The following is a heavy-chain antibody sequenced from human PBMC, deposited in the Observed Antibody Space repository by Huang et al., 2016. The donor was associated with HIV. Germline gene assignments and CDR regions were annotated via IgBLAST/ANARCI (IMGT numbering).Heavy chain of an antibody. CDR3: ATVDYYDTSGPQRGYFDN. D-gene: IGHD3-22*01. CDR2: IIPTLGTA. Sequence: QVQLVQSGAEVKKPGSSVKVSCKASGGSFRNFAIGWVRQAPGQGLEWVGGIIPTLGTADSAQKFQDRVTIIADDSTSTAYMELSSLRSEDTAVYYCATVDYYDTSGPQRGYFDNWGQGTLVTVSS. V-gene: IGHV1-69*01. J-gene: IGHJ4*02. CDR1: GGSFRNFA.